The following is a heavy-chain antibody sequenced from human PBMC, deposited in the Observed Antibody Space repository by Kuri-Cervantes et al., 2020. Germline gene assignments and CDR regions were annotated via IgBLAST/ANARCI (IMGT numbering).Heavy chain of an antibody. V-gene: IGHV3-30*04. CDR1: GFTFSSYA. D-gene: IGHD6-19*01. J-gene: IGHJ4*02. CDR3: AKDFRWRVHSFDS. Sequence: GESLKISCAASGFTFSSYAIHWVRQAPGKGLEWVAFVSYDGSEKNYADSVKGRFTISRDNSNNIVYLQMNSLRPDDTAIYSCAKDFRWRVHSFDSWGPGTVVTVSS. CDR2: VSYDGSEK.